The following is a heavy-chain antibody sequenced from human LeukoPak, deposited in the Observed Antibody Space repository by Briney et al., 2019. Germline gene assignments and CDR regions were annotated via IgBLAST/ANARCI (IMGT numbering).Heavy chain of an antibody. V-gene: IGHV4-39*01. D-gene: IGHD2-2*01. Sequence: SETLSLTCTVSGGSISSSSYYWGWIRQPPGKGLEWIGSIYYSGSTYYNPSLKSRVTISVDTSKNQLSLKLSSVTAADTAVYYCASETDCSSTSCYFPNYWGQGTLVTVSS. CDR1: GGSISSSSYY. CDR3: ASETDCSSTSCYFPNY. J-gene: IGHJ4*02. CDR2: IYYSGST.